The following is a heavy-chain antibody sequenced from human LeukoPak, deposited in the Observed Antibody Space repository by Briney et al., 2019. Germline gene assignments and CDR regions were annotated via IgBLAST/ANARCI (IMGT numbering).Heavy chain of an antibody. CDR3: ATGDDYGDYLDY. D-gene: IGHD4-17*01. CDR2: IYYSGST. Sequence: SETLSLTCTVSGGSISSYYWSWIRQPPGKGLEWIGYIYYSGSTNYSPSLKSRLTISVDTSKNQFSLKLSSVTAADTAVYYCATGDDYGDYLDYWGQGTLVTVSS. J-gene: IGHJ4*02. CDR1: GGSISSYY. V-gene: IGHV4-59*01.